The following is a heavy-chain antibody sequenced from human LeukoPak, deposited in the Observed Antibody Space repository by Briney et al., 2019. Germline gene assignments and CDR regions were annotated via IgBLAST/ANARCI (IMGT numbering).Heavy chain of an antibody. CDR1: GGSMSSGSYY. Sequence: PSETLSLTCIVSGGSMSSGSYYWNWIRQPAGKGLEWIGRIYTSGSTNYSPSLKSRVTISVDTSKNYFSLKLSSVTAADTAVYYCARVFDLWGQGTLVTVSS. CDR2: IYTSGST. V-gene: IGHV4-61*02. J-gene: IGHJ5*02. CDR3: ARVFDL.